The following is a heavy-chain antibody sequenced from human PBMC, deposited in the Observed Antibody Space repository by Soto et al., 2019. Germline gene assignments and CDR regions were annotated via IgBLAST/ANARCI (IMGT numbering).Heavy chain of an antibody. J-gene: IGHJ6*02. D-gene: IGHD2-15*01. V-gene: IGHV1-46*01. CDR3: ARDHNFGFILYAMDV. CDR1: GYTFTSYS. CDR2: INPSSGRT. Sequence: ASVKVSCKASGYTFTSYSMHWVRQAPGQGLEWMGIINPSSGRTSYAQNFQGRVTMTSDTSTSIVYMEMSSLKSEDTAVYYCARDHNFGFILYAMDVWGQGTTVTVSS.